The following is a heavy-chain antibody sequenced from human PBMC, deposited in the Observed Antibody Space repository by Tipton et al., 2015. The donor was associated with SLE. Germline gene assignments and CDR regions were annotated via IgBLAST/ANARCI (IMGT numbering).Heavy chain of an antibody. J-gene: IGHJ4*02. CDR1: GGTFNTST. CDR2: IIPILGPA. D-gene: IGHD3-10*01. V-gene: IGHV1-69*05. CDR3: AMGDMGRGVSGDCFNY. Sequence: QLVQSGAEVKEPGSSVKVSCKASGGTFNTSTFTWVRQAPGQGLEWMAAIIPILGPAIHAQNFQGRITISTDESTSTAFMELSSLRSEDTAVYYCAMGDMGRGVSGDCFNYWGQGTLVTVSS.